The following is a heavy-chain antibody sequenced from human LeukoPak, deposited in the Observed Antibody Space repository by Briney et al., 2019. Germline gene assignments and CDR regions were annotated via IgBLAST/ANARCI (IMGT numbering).Heavy chain of an antibody. CDR2: ISWDGGST. J-gene: IGHJ4*02. CDR1: GFPFRSYW. Sequence: GGSLRLSCAASGFPFRSYWMHWVRQAPGKGLEWFSLISWDGGSTYYADSVKGRFTISRDNSKNSLYLQMNSLTTEDTALYYCAKDIAYGSGSYYSDWGQGTLVTVSS. D-gene: IGHD3-10*01. CDR3: AKDIAYGSGSYYSD. V-gene: IGHV3-43*01.